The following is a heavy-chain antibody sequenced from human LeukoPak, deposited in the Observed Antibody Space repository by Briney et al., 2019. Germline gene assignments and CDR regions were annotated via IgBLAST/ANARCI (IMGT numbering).Heavy chain of an antibody. CDR2: INHSGST. CDR1: GGSFSGHY. Sequence: SETLSLTCAVYGGSFSGHYWSWIRQPPGKGLEWIGEINHSGSTNYNPSLKSRVTISVDTSKNQFSLKLSSVTAADTAVYYCASRSSSGWFDPWGQGTLATVSS. D-gene: IGHD6-6*01. J-gene: IGHJ5*02. V-gene: IGHV4-34*01. CDR3: ASRSSSGWFDP.